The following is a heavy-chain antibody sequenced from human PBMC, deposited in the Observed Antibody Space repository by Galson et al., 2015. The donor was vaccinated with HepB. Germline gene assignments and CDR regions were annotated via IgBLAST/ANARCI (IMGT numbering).Heavy chain of an antibody. Sequence: SLRLSCAASGFTFSSYAMHWVRQAPGKGLEWVAVISYDGSNKYYADSVKGRFTISRDNSKNTLYLQMNSLRAEDTAVYYCARGGGKYQLLSVMAFDIWGQGTMVTVSS. CDR2: ISYDGSNK. D-gene: IGHD2-2*01. J-gene: IGHJ3*02. V-gene: IGHV3-30-3*01. CDR1: GFTFSSYA. CDR3: ARGGGKYQLLSVMAFDI.